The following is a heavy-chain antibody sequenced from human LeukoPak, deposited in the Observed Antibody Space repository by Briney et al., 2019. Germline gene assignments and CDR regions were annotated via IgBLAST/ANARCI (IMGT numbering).Heavy chain of an antibody. V-gene: IGHV1-3*03. D-gene: IGHD6-19*01. CDR2: ITTGRGET. CDR3: ARGGKQWRGGNYFDS. CDR1: GYTFTDYA. Sequence: GASVKVSYEASGYTFTDYALHWVRQAPGQSLEWMGWITTGRGETRYSQEFQRRITFTRDTSASTVYMDLSDLRSEDTAVYYCARGGKQWRGGNYFDSWGQGTLVAVSS. J-gene: IGHJ4*02.